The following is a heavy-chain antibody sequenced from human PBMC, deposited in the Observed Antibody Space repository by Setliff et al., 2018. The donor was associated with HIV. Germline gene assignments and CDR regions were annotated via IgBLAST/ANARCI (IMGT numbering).Heavy chain of an antibody. D-gene: IGHD1-26*01. CDR3: ARDHMSVGAWVGATSRGLFQH. CDR1: GYTFITYY. CDR2: INPSGGST. Sequence: ASVKVSCKASGYTFITYYMHWVRQAPGQGLEWMGIINPSGGSTNYAQKFQGRVTMTRDTSTSTVYMELSSLRSEDTAVYYCARDHMSVGAWVGATSRGLFQHWGQGTLVTVSS. J-gene: IGHJ1*01. V-gene: IGHV1-46*01.